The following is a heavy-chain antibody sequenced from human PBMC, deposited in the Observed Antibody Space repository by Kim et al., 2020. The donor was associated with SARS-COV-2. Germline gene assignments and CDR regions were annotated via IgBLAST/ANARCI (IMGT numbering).Heavy chain of an antibody. V-gene: IGHV4-39*06. Sequence: YSPALKSRVTISVEKSKTQFPLKLSSVTAADTAVYYCARDTRADPTAFDIWGQGTMVTVSS. CDR3: ARDTRADPTAFDI. J-gene: IGHJ3*02.